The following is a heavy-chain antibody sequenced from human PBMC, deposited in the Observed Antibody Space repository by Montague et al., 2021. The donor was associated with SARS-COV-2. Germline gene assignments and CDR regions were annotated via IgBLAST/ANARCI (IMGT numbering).Heavy chain of an antibody. D-gene: IGHD3-10*01. Sequence: SETLSLTCAVYGRSLSGYSWNQIRQPQGKGPVCNGEINHSGSTNYNPFLKSRVTMSVDTSKNQFSLKLSSVTAADTAVYYCARGARQGYGFRLGSFDSWGQGTLVTVSS. CDR2: INHSGST. V-gene: IGHV4-34*01. J-gene: IGHJ4*02. CDR1: GRSLSGYS. CDR3: ARGARQGYGFRLGSFDS.